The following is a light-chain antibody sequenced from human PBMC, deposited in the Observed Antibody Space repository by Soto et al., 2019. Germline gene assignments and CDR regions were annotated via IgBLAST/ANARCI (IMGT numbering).Light chain of an antibody. V-gene: IGKV1-27*01. CDR1: QGISNF. Sequence: DIQMTQSPSSLSASVGDRVSITCRASQGISNFLAWYQHKPGKVPKLLIYAASTLQSWVPSRFSGSGSGTDFTLTISSLQPEDVATYYCQKYNSAPSLTFGGGTKVEIK. CDR2: AAS. CDR3: QKYNSAPSLT. J-gene: IGKJ4*01.